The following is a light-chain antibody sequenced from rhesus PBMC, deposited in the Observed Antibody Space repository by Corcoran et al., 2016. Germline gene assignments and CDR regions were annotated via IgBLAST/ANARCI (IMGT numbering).Light chain of an antibody. J-gene: IGKJ3*01. CDR2: AAS. CDR3: LQGYSSPFT. V-gene: IGKV1-36*02. CDR1: QGISDY. Sequence: DIQMTQSPSSLSASVGDRVTITCRASQGISDYLSWYQRKPGNAPKRLIYAASNLESGVPSRFSGSGSGTEFTLTISSLQPEDFAAYYCLQGYSSPFTFGPGTKLDIK.